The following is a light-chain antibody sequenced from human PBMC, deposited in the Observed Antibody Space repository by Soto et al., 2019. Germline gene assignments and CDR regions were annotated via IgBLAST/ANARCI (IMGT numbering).Light chain of an antibody. CDR3: HQFGMSPFT. CDR1: QSVRGNY. J-gene: IGKJ3*01. V-gene: IGKV3-20*01. CDR2: GPS. Sequence: EVVLTQSPGTLSLSPGESATLSCRASQSVRGNYFAWYQQRPGQAPRLLVYGPSVRAAGIPDRFRGSGSRTGFNLTIYVVEPEDFAVYYCHQFGMSPFTFGPGTTLDIK.